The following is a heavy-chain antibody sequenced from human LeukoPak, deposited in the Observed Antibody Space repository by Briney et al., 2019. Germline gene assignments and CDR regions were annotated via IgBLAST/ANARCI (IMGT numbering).Heavy chain of an antibody. CDR1: GFTFSSYA. Sequence: PGGSLRLSCAASGFTFSSYAMHWVRQAPGKGLEWVSTIGGAGVRTYYADSVKGRFTISRDNSKNTLYLQINSLRAEDTAVYFCAKDRLGGPYFFHYWGLGTLVTVSS. J-gene: IGHJ4*02. CDR2: IGGAGVRT. V-gene: IGHV3-23*01. CDR3: AKDRLGGPYFFHY. D-gene: IGHD3-16*01.